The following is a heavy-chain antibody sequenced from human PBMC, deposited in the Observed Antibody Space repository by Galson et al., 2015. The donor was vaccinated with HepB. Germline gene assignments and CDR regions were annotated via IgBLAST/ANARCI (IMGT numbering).Heavy chain of an antibody. D-gene: IGHD3-16*01. Sequence: SLRLSCAASRFTFTSYAMHWVRQAPGKGLEWVAFIRYDRTNERYADSVKGRFTISRDNSKNMVYLQMNSLKPEDTAIYYCARDNAGGIRAFDHWGQGTLVTVSS. CDR3: ARDNAGGIRAFDH. CDR1: RFTFTSYA. CDR2: IRYDRTNE. V-gene: IGHV3-30*02. J-gene: IGHJ4*02.